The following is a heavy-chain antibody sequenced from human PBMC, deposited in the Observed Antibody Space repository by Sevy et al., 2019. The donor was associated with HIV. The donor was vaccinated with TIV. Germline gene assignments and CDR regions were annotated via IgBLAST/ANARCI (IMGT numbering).Heavy chain of an antibody. CDR3: VNAMVHSSEVGTFDI. CDR1: GFSFSGYA. D-gene: IGHD2-8*01. J-gene: IGHJ3*02. Sequence: GGSLRLSCSASGFSFSGYAMHWVRQAPGKGLEYVSAISSNGGSRYYAESVKGRFTISRDNSKSALYLQMSSLRTDDTAVDYGVNAMVHSSEVGTFDIWGQGTMVTVSS. CDR2: ISSNGGSR. V-gene: IGHV3-64D*06.